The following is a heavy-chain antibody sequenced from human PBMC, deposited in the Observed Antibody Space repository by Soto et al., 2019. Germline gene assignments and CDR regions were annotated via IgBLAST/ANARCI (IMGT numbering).Heavy chain of an antibody. CDR3: ATDRDSGSDWYFDL. J-gene: IGHJ2*01. V-gene: IGHV3-30*03. Sequence: QVQLVESGGGVVQPGRSLRLSCAASGFTFSSYGMHWVRQAPGKGLEWVAVISYDGSNKYYADSVKGRFTISRDNSKNTLYLQMNSLRAEDTAVYYCATDRDSGSDWYFDLWGRGTLVTVSS. CDR1: GFTFSSYG. D-gene: IGHD6-19*01. CDR2: ISYDGSNK.